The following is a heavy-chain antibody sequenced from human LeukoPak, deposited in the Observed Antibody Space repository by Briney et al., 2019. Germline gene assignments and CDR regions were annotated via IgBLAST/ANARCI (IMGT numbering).Heavy chain of an antibody. J-gene: IGHJ3*02. CDR2: IYYSGST. V-gene: IGHV4-39*01. Sequence: SETLSLTCTVSGGSISSSSYYWGWIRQPPGKGLEWIGSIYYSGSTYYNPSLKSRVTISVDTSKNQFSLKLSSVTAADTAVYYCARLPDYYDSSLDIHAFDIWGQGTMVTVSS. CDR3: ARLPDYYDSSLDIHAFDI. D-gene: IGHD3-22*01. CDR1: GGSISSSSYY.